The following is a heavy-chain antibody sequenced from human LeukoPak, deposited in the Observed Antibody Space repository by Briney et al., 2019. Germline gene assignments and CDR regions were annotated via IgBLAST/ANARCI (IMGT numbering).Heavy chain of an antibody. V-gene: IGHV5-51*01. CDR1: GYSFTIYW. CDR3: ARMGPKYSGNYYFDY. J-gene: IGHJ4*02. Sequence: GESLKISCKGSGYSFTIYWIGWVRQMPGKGLEWLGIIYPGDSDTRYSPSLQGQVTISADKSISTAYLQWSSLKASDTAMYYCARMGPKYSGNYYFDYWGQGTLVTVSS. CDR2: IYPGDSDT. D-gene: IGHD1-26*01.